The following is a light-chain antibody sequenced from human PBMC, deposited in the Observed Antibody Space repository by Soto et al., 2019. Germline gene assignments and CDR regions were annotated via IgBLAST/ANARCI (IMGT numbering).Light chain of an antibody. J-gene: IGKJ3*01. CDR1: QDINNY. Sequence: DIQMTQSPSSLSASVGDRVTITCQASQDINNYLNWYQQKPGKAPRLLIYDASNLETGVPSRFSGSGFGTDFTLTISGLVPDDFGTYYGQQHDKLPLTFGPGTKVDIK. CDR2: DAS. CDR3: QQHDKLPLT. V-gene: IGKV1-33*01.